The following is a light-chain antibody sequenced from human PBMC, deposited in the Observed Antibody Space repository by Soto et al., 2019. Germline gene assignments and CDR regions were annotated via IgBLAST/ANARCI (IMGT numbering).Light chain of an antibody. V-gene: IGLV2-14*01. CDR2: EVS. CDR3: NSYTSTSARV. CDR1: SSDVGGYDF. J-gene: IGLJ3*02. Sequence: QLVLTQPASVSGSPGQSITISCTGTSSDVGGYDFVSWYQQHPGKAPKLIIYEVSNRPSGVSHRFSGSKSGNTASLTISGLQAEDEADYYCNSYTSTSARVFGGGTKLTVL.